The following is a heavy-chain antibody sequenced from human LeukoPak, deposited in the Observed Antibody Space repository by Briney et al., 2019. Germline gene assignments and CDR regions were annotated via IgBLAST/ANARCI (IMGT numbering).Heavy chain of an antibody. CDR3: AIETTTGPLDY. CDR1: GFTFSSYS. Sequence: PGGSLRLSCAASGFTFSSYSMNWVRQAPGKGLEWVSSISSSSYIYYADSVKGRFTISRDNAKNSLYLQMNSLRAEDTAVYYCAIETTTGPLDYWGQGTLVTVSS. CDR2: ISSSSYI. D-gene: IGHD1-1*01. J-gene: IGHJ4*02. V-gene: IGHV3-21*01.